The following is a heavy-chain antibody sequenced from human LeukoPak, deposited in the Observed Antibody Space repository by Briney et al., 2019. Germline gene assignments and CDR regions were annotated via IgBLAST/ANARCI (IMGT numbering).Heavy chain of an antibody. CDR3: ARYPPGRLTYYFDY. J-gene: IGHJ4*02. Sequence: SETLSLTCTVSGGSISCSSYYWGWIRQPPGKGLEWIGSIYYSGSTYYNPSLKSRVTISVDTSKNQFSLKLSSVTAADTAVYYCARYPPGRLTYYFDYWGQGTLVTVSS. CDR2: IYYSGST. CDR1: GGSISCSSYY. D-gene: IGHD3-16*01. V-gene: IGHV4-39*01.